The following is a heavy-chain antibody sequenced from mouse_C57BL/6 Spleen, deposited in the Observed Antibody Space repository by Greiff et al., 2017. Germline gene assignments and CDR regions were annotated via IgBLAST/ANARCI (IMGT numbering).Heavy chain of an antibody. Sequence: VQLKESGGGLVKPGGSLKLSCAASGFTFSDYGMHWVRQAPEKGLEWVAYISSGSSTIYYADTVKGRFTISRDNAKNTLFLQMTSLRSEDTAMYYCARAVVAYYAMDYWGQGTSVTVSS. CDR1: GFTFSDYG. D-gene: IGHD1-1*01. CDR3: ARAVVAYYAMDY. CDR2: ISSGSSTI. J-gene: IGHJ4*01. V-gene: IGHV5-17*01.